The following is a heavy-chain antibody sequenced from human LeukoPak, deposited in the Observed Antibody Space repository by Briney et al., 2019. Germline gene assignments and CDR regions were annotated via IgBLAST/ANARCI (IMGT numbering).Heavy chain of an antibody. V-gene: IGHV3-48*01. CDR3: ARDNWNSFMDV. D-gene: IGHD1-7*01. CDR1: GFTFSSYS. Sequence: GGSLRLSCAASGFTFSSYSMNWVRQAPGKGLEWVSYISSSSSTIYYADSVKGRFTISRDNAENSLYLQMNSLRAEDTAVYYCARDNWNSFMDVWGKGTTVTVSS. J-gene: IGHJ6*03. CDR2: ISSSSSTI.